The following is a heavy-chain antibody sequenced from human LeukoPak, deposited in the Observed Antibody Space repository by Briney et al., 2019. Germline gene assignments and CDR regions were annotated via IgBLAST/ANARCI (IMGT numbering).Heavy chain of an antibody. CDR2: ISAYNGST. CDR3: ARDVGHLKHYYYYFGMDV. CDR1: AYTFTSYG. V-gene: IGHV1-18*01. J-gene: IGHJ6*02. Sequence: ASVKVSCKASAYTFTSYGITWVRQAPGQGLEWMGWISAYNGSTNYAQKLQGRVTMTTDTSTSTAYMELRGLRSDDTAVYYCARDVGHLKHYYYYFGMDVWGQGTTVTVSS.